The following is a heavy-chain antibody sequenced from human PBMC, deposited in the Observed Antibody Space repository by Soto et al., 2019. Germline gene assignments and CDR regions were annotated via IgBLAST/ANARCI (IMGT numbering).Heavy chain of an antibody. D-gene: IGHD6-13*01. CDR1: GFTFSSYG. V-gene: IGHV3-33*01. Sequence: QVQLVESGGGVVQPGRSLRLSCAASGFTFSSYGMHWVRQAPGKGLEWVAVIWYDGSNKYYADSVKGRFTISRDNSKNTLYLQMNSLRAEDTAVYYCAIAGAGTYGMDVWGQETTVTVSS. CDR2: IWYDGSNK. J-gene: IGHJ6*02. CDR3: AIAGAGTYGMDV.